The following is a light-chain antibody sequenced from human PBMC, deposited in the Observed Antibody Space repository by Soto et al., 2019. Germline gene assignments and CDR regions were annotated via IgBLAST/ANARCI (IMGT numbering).Light chain of an antibody. CDR2: GAS. Sequence: EIVITQSPATLSVSPGERATLSCRASQSVASNLAWYQQKPGQAPRLLIYGASSRATGIPDRFSGSGSGTDFTLTISRLEPEDFAVYYCQKYGSSPLTFGGGTKVDIK. CDR3: QKYGSSPLT. J-gene: IGKJ4*01. V-gene: IGKV3-20*01. CDR1: QSVASN.